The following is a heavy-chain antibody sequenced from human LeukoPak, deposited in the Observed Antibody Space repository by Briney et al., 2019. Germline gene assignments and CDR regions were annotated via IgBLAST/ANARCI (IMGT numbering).Heavy chain of an antibody. CDR3: ARGYCSSTSCYNSYYYYYYMDV. J-gene: IGHJ6*03. D-gene: IGHD2-2*02. Sequence: SETLSLTCAVYGGSFSGYYWSWIRQPPGKGLEWIGEINHSGSTNYNPSLKSRVTISVDTSKNQFPLKLSSVTAADTAVYYCARGYCSSTSCYNSYYYYYYMDVWGKGTTVTVSS. CDR1: GGSFSGYY. CDR2: INHSGST. V-gene: IGHV4-34*01.